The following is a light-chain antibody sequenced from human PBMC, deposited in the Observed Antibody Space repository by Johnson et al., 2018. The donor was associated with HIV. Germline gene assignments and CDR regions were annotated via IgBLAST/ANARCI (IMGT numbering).Light chain of an antibody. J-gene: IGLJ1*01. V-gene: IGLV1-51*02. Sequence: QSVLTQPPSVSAALGQKVTVSCAGSSSNIGKNYVSWYQQLPGTAPKVLIYESNKRPSGIPDRFSGSKSDTSATLGITGLQPGDEADYYCGAWDSSLRVYVFGTGTKVTVL. CDR2: ESN. CDR3: GAWDSSLRVYV. CDR1: SSNIGKNY.